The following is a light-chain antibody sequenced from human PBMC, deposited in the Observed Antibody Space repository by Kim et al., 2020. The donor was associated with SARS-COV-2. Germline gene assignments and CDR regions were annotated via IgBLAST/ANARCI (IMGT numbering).Light chain of an antibody. CDR3: QAWDSSTYYV. V-gene: IGLV3-1*01. Sequence: SYELTQPPSVSVSPGQTASITCSGDKLGDKYACWYQQKPGQSPVLVIYQHTKRPSGIPERFSGSNSGNTATLTISGTQAMDEADYYCQAWDSSTYYVFGTGTKSPS. CDR2: QHT. CDR1: KLGDKY. J-gene: IGLJ1*01.